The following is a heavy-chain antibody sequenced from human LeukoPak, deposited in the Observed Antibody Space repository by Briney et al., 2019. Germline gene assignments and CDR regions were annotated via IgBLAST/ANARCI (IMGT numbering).Heavy chain of an antibody. Sequence: ASVKVSCKASGYTFTSYGISWVRQAPGQGLEWMGWISAYNGNTHSAQKLQGRVTMTTDTSTSTAYMELRSLRSDDTAVYYCARGFPPRRQYDSSGYYSYYFDYWGQGTLVTVSS. D-gene: IGHD3-22*01. CDR3: ARGFPPRRQYDSSGYYSYYFDY. J-gene: IGHJ4*02. V-gene: IGHV1-18*01. CDR1: GYTFTSYG. CDR2: ISAYNGNT.